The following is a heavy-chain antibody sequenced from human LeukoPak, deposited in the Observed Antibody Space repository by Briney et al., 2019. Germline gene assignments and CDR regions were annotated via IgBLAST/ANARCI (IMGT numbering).Heavy chain of an antibody. V-gene: IGHV3-30*18. D-gene: IGHD1-1*01. CDR2: ISYDGSNK. CDR3: AKDLRYNWNLGNAFDI. Sequence: GALRLSCAASGFTFSSYGMHWVRQAPGKGLEWVAVISYDGSNKYYADSVKGRFTISRDNSKNTLYLQMNSLRAEDTAVYYCAKDLRYNWNLGNAFDIWGPGTIVTVSS. J-gene: IGHJ3*02. CDR1: GFTFSSYG.